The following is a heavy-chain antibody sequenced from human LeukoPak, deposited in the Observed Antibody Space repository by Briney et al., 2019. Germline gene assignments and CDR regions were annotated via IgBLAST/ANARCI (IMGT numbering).Heavy chain of an antibody. V-gene: IGHV3-7*01. CDR1: GFTFSSYW. CDR3: AKDHGSSDWYYFDY. D-gene: IGHD6-13*01. Sequence: GGSLRLSCAATGFTFSSYWMSWVRQAPGKGLEWVASIKQDGSEKYYVDSVKGRFTISRDNSKNTLYLQMNTLRADDTAVYYCAKDHGSSDWYYFDYWGQGTLVTVSS. CDR2: IKQDGSEK. J-gene: IGHJ4*02.